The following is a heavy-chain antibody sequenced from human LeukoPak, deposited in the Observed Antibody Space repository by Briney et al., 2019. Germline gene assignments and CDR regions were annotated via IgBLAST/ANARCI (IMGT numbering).Heavy chain of an antibody. J-gene: IGHJ4*02. CDR1: GGSISNYY. D-gene: IGHD3-3*01. CDR3: ASFQDFWSGYYY. V-gene: IGHV4-4*07. CDR2: FYTRGST. Sequence: SETLSLTCTVSGGSISNYYWSWIRQPAGKGLEWIGRFYTRGSTNYNPSLKSRVTISVDTSKNQFSLKLSSVTAADTAVYYCASFQDFWSGYYYWGQGTLVTVSS.